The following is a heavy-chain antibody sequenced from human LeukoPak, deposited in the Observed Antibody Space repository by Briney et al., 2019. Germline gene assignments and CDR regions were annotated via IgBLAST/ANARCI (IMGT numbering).Heavy chain of an antibody. CDR1: GFTFSSYA. J-gene: IGHJ4*02. CDR3: ASPRAADDY. CDR2: ISSSGSTI. Sequence: GTSLRLSCAASGFTFSSYAMSWVRQAPGKGLEWVSYISSSGSTIYYADSVKGRFTISRDNAKNSLYLQMNSLRAEDTAVYYCASPRAADDYWGQGTLVTVSS. V-gene: IGHV3-48*03. D-gene: IGHD3-10*01.